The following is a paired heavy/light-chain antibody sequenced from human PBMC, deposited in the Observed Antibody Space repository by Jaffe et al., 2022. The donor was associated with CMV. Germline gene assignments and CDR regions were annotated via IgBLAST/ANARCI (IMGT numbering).Heavy chain of an antibody. CDR2: ISAYNGNT. J-gene: IGHJ4*02. CDR1: GYTFTSYG. V-gene: IGHV1-18*01. D-gene: IGHD3-3*01. Sequence: QVQLVQSGAEVKKPGASVKVSCKASGYTFTSYGISWVRQAPGQGLEWMGWISAYNGNTNYAQKLQGRVTMTTDTSTSTAYMELRSLRSDDTAVYYCARAPYDFWSGYVPRSLDYWGQGTLVTVSS. CDR3: ARAPYDFWSGYVPRSLDY.
Light chain of an antibody. CDR3: QQYGSPYT. V-gene: IGKV3-20*01. CDR1: QSVSSSY. Sequence: EIVLTQSPGTLSLSPGERATLSCRASQSVSSSYLAWYQQKPGQAPRLLIYGASSRATGIPDRFSGSGSGTDFTLTISRLEPEDFAVYYCQQYGSPYTFGQGTKLEIK. CDR2: GAS. J-gene: IGKJ2*01.